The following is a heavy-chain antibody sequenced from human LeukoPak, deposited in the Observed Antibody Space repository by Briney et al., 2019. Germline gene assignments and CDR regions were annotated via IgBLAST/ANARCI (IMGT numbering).Heavy chain of an antibody. Sequence: GGSLRLSCAASGFTFSSYSMNWVRQAPGKGLEWVSSISSSSSYIYYADSVKGRFTISRDNAKNSLYLQMNSLRAEDTAVYYCARGGTSLPMDVWGKGTTVTVSS. J-gene: IGHJ6*03. CDR2: ISSSSSYI. D-gene: IGHD2-2*01. CDR1: GFTFSSYS. CDR3: ARGGTSLPMDV. V-gene: IGHV3-21*01.